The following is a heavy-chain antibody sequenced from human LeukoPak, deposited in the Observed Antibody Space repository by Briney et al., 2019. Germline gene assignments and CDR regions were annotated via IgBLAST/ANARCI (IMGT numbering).Heavy chain of an antibody. CDR1: GGSITNYY. J-gene: IGHJ6*02. CDR2: IYTSGST. V-gene: IGHV4-4*07. CDR3: ARELETTVTTRGLYYYYYGMDV. D-gene: IGHD4-17*01. Sequence: SETLSLTCAVSGGSITNYYWSWIRQPAGKGLEWIGRIYTSGSTNYNPSLKSRVTISVDTSKNQFSLKLSSVTAADTAVYYCARELETTVTTRGLYYYYYGMDVWGQGTTVTVSS.